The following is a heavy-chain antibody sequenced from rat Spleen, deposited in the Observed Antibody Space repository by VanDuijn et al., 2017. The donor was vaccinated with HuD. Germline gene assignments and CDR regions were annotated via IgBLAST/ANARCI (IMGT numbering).Heavy chain of an antibody. CDR1: GFTFSDFV. D-gene: IGHD1-11*01. CDR2: IIYDSSNT. J-gene: IGHJ3*01. Sequence: EVQLVESGGDLVQPGRSLKLSCAASGFTFSDFVMAWVRQAPKKGLEWVATIIYDSSNTFYRDSVKGRFTISRDKAQSTLYLQMDSLRSEDTAIYYCTRLWGGYSEPSFAYWGQGTLVSVSS. CDR3: TRLWGGYSEPSFAY. V-gene: IGHV5-17*01.